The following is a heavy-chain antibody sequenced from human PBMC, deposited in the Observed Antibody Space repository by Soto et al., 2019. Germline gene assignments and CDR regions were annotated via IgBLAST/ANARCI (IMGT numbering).Heavy chain of an antibody. V-gene: IGHV3-21*01. Sequence: KPGGSLRLSCAASGFTFSSYSMNWVRQAPGKGLEWVSSISSSSSYIYYADSVKGRFTISRDNAKNSLYLQMNSLRAEDTAVYYCARGLAAAGNYYYYGMDVWGQGTTVTVSS. CDR3: ARGLAAAGNYYYYGMDV. CDR1: GFTFSSYS. J-gene: IGHJ6*02. CDR2: ISSSSSYI. D-gene: IGHD6-13*01.